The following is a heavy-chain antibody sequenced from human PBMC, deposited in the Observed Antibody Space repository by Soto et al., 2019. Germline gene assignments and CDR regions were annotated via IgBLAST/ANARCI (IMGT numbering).Heavy chain of an antibody. Sequence: GGSLRLSCAASGFTFSSYAMSWVRQAPGKGLEWVSAISGSGGSTYYADSVKGRFTISRDNSKNTLYLQMNSLRAEDTAVYYCAKDMRGGCSSTSCYHGMDVWGQGTKVTVSS. D-gene: IGHD2-2*01. CDR2: ISGSGGST. V-gene: IGHV3-23*01. CDR1: GFTFSSYA. J-gene: IGHJ6*02. CDR3: AKDMRGGCSSTSCYHGMDV.